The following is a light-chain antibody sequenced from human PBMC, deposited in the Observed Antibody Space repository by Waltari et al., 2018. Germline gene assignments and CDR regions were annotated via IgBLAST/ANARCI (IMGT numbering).Light chain of an antibody. CDR2: GAS. CDR3: QQYDNLPYT. V-gene: IGKV1-33*01. J-gene: IGKJ2*01. Sequence: DIQMTQSPSSRSPSVGDSVTITCQASHDISNYLNWYQQKPGKAPKLLIYGASSFETGVPSRFSGGGSGTDFAFTISSLQPEDIATYYCQQYDNLPYTFGQGTKLEIK. CDR1: HDISNY.